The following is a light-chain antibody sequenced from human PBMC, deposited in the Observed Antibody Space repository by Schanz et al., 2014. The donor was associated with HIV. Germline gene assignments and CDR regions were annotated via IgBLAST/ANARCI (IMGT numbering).Light chain of an antibody. Sequence: QSVLTQPPSVSAAPGQKVTISCSGSNSNVGNNYVSWYRQLPGAAPKLLIYDNNKRPSEIPDRFSGSKSGTSATLGITGLQTGDEADYYCGAWDSGRGAVVFGGGTKLTVL. J-gene: IGLJ2*01. V-gene: IGLV1-51*01. CDR2: DNN. CDR3: GAWDSGRGAVV. CDR1: NSNVGNNY.